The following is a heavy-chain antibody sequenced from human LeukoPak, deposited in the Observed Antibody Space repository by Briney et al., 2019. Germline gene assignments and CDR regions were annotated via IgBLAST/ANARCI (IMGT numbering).Heavy chain of an antibody. CDR1: GGTFSSYA. CDR3: ARSPYYDILTGYYPFDY. D-gene: IGHD3-9*01. J-gene: IGHJ4*02. CDR2: IIPIFGTA. Sequence: SVKVSCKASGGTFSSYAISWVRQAPGQGLEWMGGIIPIFGTANYAQKFQGRVTITADKSTSTAYMELSSLRSEDTAVYYCARSPYYDILTGYYPFDYWGQGTLVTVSS. V-gene: IGHV1-69*06.